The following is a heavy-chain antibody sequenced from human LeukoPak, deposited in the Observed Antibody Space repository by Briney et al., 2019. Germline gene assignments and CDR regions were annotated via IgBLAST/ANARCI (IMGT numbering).Heavy chain of an antibody. J-gene: IGHJ5*02. CDR2: ISSSSSTI. Sequence: GGSLRLSCAASGFTFSSYSMNWVRQAPGKGLEWVSYISSSSSTIYYADSVKGRFTISRDNAKNSLYLQMNSLRAEDTAVYYCARGPLYYYDSSGHNWFDPWGQGTLATVSS. CDR3: ARGPLYYYDSSGHNWFDP. CDR1: GFTFSSYS. D-gene: IGHD3-22*01. V-gene: IGHV3-48*01.